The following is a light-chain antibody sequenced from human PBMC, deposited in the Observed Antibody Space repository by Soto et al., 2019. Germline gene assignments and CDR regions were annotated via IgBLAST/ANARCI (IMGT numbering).Light chain of an antibody. CDR2: AAS. CDR3: QHYNSYSEA. J-gene: IGKJ1*01. Sequence: GDRVTITCRASQGISSYLAWYQQKPGKAPNRLIYAASTLQSGVPSRFSGSGSGTEFTLTISSLQPEDFAIYYCQHYNSYSEAFGQGTKV. V-gene: IGKV1-9*01. CDR1: QGISSY.